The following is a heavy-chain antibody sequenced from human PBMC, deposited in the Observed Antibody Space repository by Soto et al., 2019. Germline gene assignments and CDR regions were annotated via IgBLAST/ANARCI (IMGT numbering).Heavy chain of an antibody. D-gene: IGHD2-21*01. CDR1: GFSFNTYV. CDR2: ILYDGSKE. J-gene: IGHJ4*02. CDR3: AKGLALMADH. V-gene: IGHV3-30*18. Sequence: LRLSCTDSGFSFNTYVMDWVRQAPGKGLEWVARILYDGSKEYYADPVKGRFTISRDNSKNTLYLQMDRLRVEDTAVYFCAKGLALMADHWGQGTKVTFSS.